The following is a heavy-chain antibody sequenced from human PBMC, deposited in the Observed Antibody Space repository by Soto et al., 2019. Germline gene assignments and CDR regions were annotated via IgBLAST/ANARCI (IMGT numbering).Heavy chain of an antibody. D-gene: IGHD6-19*01. CDR2: IDHSSSSV. V-gene: IGHV3-48*04. Sequence: GGSLRLSCAASGFRFSSYSMNWVRQAPGKGPEWVSYIDHSSSSVRYVDSVEGRFTISRDNAKDSLSLQMNSLRVEDTAMYYCAAGIAVARGYFDLWGRGTLVTVSS. CDR1: GFRFSSYS. CDR3: AAGIAVARGYFDL. J-gene: IGHJ2*01.